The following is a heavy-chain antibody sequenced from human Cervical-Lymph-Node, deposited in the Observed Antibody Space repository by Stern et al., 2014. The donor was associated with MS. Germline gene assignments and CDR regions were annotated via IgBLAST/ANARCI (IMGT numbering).Heavy chain of an antibody. V-gene: IGHV3-9*01. J-gene: IGHJ3*02. CDR1: GLTFDDYA. CDR2: FSWNSDNI. CDR3: AKDGSSSLTGGAFDI. D-gene: IGHD6-13*01. Sequence: VQLVESGGGLVQPGRSLRLSCAVSGLTFDDYAMHWVRQAPGKGLEWVSGFSWNSDNIGYAESVKGRFTISRDNVKNSLYLQMNTLRPEDTAFYYCAKDGSSSLTGGAFDIFGQGTMVTVSS.